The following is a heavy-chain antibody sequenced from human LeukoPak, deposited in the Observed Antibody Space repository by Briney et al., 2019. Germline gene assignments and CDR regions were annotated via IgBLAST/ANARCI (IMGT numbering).Heavy chain of an antibody. J-gene: IGHJ4*02. CDR3: ARYCSSTTCYDY. CDR1: GFTFSDYY. CDR2: ISSSSSYT. Sequence: GGSLRLSCAASGFTFSDYYMNWIRQAPGKGLEWVSYISSSSSYTNYADSVKGRFTISRDNAKNSLYLQMNSLRAEDTAVYYCARYCSSTTCYDYWGQGTLVTVSS. D-gene: IGHD2-2*01. V-gene: IGHV3-11*03.